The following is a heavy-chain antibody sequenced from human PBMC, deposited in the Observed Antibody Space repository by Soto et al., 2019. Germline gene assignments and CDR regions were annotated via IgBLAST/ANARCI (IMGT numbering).Heavy chain of an antibody. CDR1: GYIFTTQD. CDR3: ARASMYIWNDH. V-gene: IGHV1-8*01. CDR2: VNPSSGNT. J-gene: IGHJ5*02. Sequence: QVQLRQSGAEIKRPGASVKVSCEASGYIFTTQDINWVRQASGQGLEWLGCVNPSSGNTVYAQKFHGRVTMTSDTSINTAYMELSSLRSDDTAVYYCARASMYIWNDHWGQGTLVTVSS.